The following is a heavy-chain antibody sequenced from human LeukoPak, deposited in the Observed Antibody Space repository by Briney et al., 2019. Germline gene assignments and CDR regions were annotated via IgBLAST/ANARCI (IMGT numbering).Heavy chain of an antibody. D-gene: IGHD5-24*01. V-gene: IGHV3-74*01. Sequence: GGSLRLSCATSGFTFRTYWMRWVRRAPGKGLVWVSGISNVGCNINYTDSVKGRFTISRDNAKYTLYLQMNSLRAEDPAVYYCARDGRDDYIDYWGQGTLVTVSS. J-gene: IGHJ4*02. CDR1: GFTFRTYW. CDR3: ARDGRDDYIDY. CDR2: ISNVGCNI.